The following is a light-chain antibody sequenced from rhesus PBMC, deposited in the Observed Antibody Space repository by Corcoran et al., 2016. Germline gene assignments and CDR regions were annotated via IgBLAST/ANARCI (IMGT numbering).Light chain of an antibody. Sequence: EIVMTQSPATLSLSPGERATLSCRASQSVSSYVARYQPKPEQAPRLLIYGASSRATGIPDRFSGSGDGTYFTLTISSLEPEDFAVYYGQQYSNWPLTFGGGTKVEIK. CDR1: QSVSSY. V-gene: IGKV3S9*01. J-gene: IGKJ4*01. CDR3: QQYSNWPLT. CDR2: GAS.